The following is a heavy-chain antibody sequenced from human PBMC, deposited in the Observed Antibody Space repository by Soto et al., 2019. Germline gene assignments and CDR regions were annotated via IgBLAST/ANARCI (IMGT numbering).Heavy chain of an antibody. Sequence: QVQLQESGPGLVKPSETLSLTCTVSGDSITSFYWSWIRQPPGKGLEWIGYISYSGSTNYNPSLKRRVTXXVXTXXNQVSLKRNAVTAADTAVYYCARDRATGWYNWFDPWGQGTLVTVSS. D-gene: IGHD2-15*01. CDR1: GDSITSFY. CDR3: ARDRATGWYNWFDP. CDR2: ISYSGST. V-gene: IGHV4-59*01. J-gene: IGHJ5*02.